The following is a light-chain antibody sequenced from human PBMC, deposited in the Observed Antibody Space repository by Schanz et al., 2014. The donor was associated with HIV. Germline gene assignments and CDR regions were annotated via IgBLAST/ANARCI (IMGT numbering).Light chain of an antibody. J-gene: IGLJ2*01. CDR3: ETWDGSLRAVV. Sequence: QSVLTQPPSVSAAPGQKVTISCSGSSSNIGNNFVSWYQQLPGTAPKLLIYDNNKRPSGIPDRFSGSKSGTSATLGITGLQTGDEADYYCETWDGSLRAVVFGGGTKLTVL. V-gene: IGLV1-51*01. CDR1: SSNIGNNF. CDR2: DNN.